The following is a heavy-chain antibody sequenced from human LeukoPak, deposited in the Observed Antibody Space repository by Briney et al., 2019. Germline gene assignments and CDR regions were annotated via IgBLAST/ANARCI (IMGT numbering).Heavy chain of an antibody. J-gene: IGHJ4*02. CDR1: GYSISSGYF. D-gene: IGHD5-12*01. Sequence: SETLSLTCAVSGYSISSGYFWGWIRQPPGKGLEWIGSIYHSGSTYYSPSLRSRVTISVDTSKNQFSLKLSSVTAADTAVYYCARQSGYDSPFDYWGQGTLVTVSS. CDR3: ARQSGYDSPFDY. CDR2: IYHSGST. V-gene: IGHV4-38-2*01.